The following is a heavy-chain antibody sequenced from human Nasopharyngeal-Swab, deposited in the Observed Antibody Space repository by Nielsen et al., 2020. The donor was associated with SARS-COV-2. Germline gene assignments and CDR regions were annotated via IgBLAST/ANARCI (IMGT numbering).Heavy chain of an antibody. J-gene: IGHJ6*02. Sequence: GESLKISCAASGFNFGNYAMHWVRQAPGKGPEWVAFIRHDGRNKDYAEIVKGRFTISRDNSKNTLYLQMNSLRVEDTALYYCAKAPYLRGLDVWGQGTTVTVSS. V-gene: IGHV3-30*02. D-gene: IGHD2-21*01. CDR1: GFNFGNYA. CDR2: IRHDGRNK. CDR3: AKAPYLRGLDV.